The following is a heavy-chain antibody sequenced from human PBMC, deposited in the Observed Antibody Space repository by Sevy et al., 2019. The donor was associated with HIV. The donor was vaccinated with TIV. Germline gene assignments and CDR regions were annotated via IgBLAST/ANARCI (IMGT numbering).Heavy chain of an antibody. CDR1: GGSISGDVYF. D-gene: IGHD2-2*01. Sequence: SETLSLTSTVSGGSISGDVYFWTWIRQHPGKGLEWIGYIHYSRGTDYNPSLKSRVTISVDTSKNQISLNMRSVTAADTAVYYCARDSCKSTSCQNWGYYGMDVWGQGTTVTVSS. CDR2: IHYSRGT. CDR3: ARDSCKSTSCQNWGYYGMDV. J-gene: IGHJ6*02. V-gene: IGHV4-31*03.